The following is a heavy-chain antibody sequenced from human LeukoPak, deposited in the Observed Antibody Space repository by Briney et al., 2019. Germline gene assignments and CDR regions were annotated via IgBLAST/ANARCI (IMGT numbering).Heavy chain of an antibody. CDR3: ARDGRFPPEVLPRYFDY. CDR1: GGSISSSSYY. Sequence: PSETLSLTCTVSGGSISSSSYYWGWIRQPPGKGLEWIGSIYYSGSTYYNPSLKSRVTISVDTSKNQFSLKLSSVTAADTAVYYCARDGRFPPEVLPRYFDYWGQGTLVTVSS. J-gene: IGHJ4*02. D-gene: IGHD1-26*01. V-gene: IGHV4-39*07. CDR2: IYYSGST.